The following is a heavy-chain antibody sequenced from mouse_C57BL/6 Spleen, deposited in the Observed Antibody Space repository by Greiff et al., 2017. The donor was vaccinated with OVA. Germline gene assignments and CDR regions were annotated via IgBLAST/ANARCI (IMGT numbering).Heavy chain of an antibody. CDR3: TNYDGYRSWFAY. CDR2: IDPENGDT. CDR1: GFNIKDDY. Sequence: EVMLVESGAELVRPGASVKLSCTASGFNIKDDYMHWVKQRPEQGLEWIGWIDPENGDTEYASKFQGKATITADTSSNTAYLQLSSLTSEDTAVYYCTNYDGYRSWFAYWGQGTLVTVSA. J-gene: IGHJ3*01. V-gene: IGHV14-4*01. D-gene: IGHD2-3*01.